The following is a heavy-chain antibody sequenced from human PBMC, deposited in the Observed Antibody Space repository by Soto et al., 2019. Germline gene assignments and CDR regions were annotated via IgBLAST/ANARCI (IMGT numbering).Heavy chain of an antibody. CDR2: INPSGGST. CDR1: GYTFTSYY. CDR3: ARDLYPYYYDSSGPNPTPYYFDY. Sequence: ASVKVSCKASGYTFTSYYMHWVRQAPGQGLEWMGIINPSGGSTSYAQKFQGRVTMTRDTSTSTVYMELSSLRSEDTAVYYCARDLYPYYYDSSGPNPTPYYFDYWGQGTLVTVSS. D-gene: IGHD3-22*01. J-gene: IGHJ4*02. V-gene: IGHV1-46*01.